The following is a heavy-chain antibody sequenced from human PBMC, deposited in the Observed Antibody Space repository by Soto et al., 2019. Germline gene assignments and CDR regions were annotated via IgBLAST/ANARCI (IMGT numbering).Heavy chain of an antibody. V-gene: IGHV4-31*03. D-gene: IGHD3-10*01. Sequence: LSLTCTVSGGSIGSGGYYWSWTRQHPGEGLEWIANIYNRGSTYYNPSLKSRVTISLDTSKNQFSLKLSSVTAADTAVYYCAMTLNMVRGITGWYDPWGRGTLVTVSS. CDR1: GGSIGSGGYY. J-gene: IGHJ5*02. CDR3: AMTLNMVRGITGWYDP. CDR2: IYNRGST.